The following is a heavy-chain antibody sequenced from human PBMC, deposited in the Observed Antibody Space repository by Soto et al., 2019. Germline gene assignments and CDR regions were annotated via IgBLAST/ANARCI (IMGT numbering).Heavy chain of an antibody. CDR1: GFTFSSYA. CDR2: ISGSGGIT. Sequence: PGGSLRLSCAASGFTFSSYAMSWVRQAPGKGLEWISAISGSGGITYYADSVKGRFTISRDNSKNTLYLQMNSLRAEDTAVYYCAKAENYYDSSGYYPLEYWGQGTMVTVSS. V-gene: IGHV3-23*01. D-gene: IGHD3-22*01. J-gene: IGHJ4*02. CDR3: AKAENYYDSSGYYPLEY.